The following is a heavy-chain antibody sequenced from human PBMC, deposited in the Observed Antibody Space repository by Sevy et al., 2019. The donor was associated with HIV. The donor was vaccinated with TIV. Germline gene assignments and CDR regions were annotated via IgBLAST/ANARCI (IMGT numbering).Heavy chain of an antibody. D-gene: IGHD6-19*01. V-gene: IGHV3-33*01. J-gene: IGHJ4*02. Sequence: GGSLRLSCAASGFTFRSYGMHWVRRAPGKGLEWVEVIWYDGSNKYYEDSVKGRFTISRDNSKNTLYLQMNSLRAEDTAVYYCASLHADGSGWHYFDYWGQGALVTVSS. CDR1: GFTFRSYG. CDR2: IWYDGSNK. CDR3: ASLHADGSGWHYFDY.